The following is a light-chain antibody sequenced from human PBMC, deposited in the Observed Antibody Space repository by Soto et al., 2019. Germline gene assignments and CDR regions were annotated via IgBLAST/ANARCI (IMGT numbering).Light chain of an antibody. V-gene: IGKV3-20*01. CDR2: GAS. CDR1: QSVSNNY. J-gene: IGKJ1*01. Sequence: ESVLTQSPGTLSLSPGERATLSCRASQSVSNNYLAWYQQKPGQAPRLLIYGASNRATGIPDRFSGSGSGTDFTLTISRLGPEDFAVYYCQQYGSSGTFGQGTKVDIK. CDR3: QQYGSSGT.